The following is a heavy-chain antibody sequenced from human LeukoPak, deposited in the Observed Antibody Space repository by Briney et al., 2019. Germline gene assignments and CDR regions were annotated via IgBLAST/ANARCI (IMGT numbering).Heavy chain of an antibody. J-gene: IGHJ4*02. CDR2: ISYDGYYK. CDR1: GFTFRINA. CDR3: ASAGSVTDSFVH. Sequence: GGSLRLSCAASGFTFRINAMHWVRQAPGKGLEWVASISYDGYYKYYAESVKGPFIISRDNSKNTLSRQINSLRADDTAVYYCASAGSVTDSFVHWGEGTLVIVSS. D-gene: IGHD4-23*01. V-gene: IGHV3-30-3*01.